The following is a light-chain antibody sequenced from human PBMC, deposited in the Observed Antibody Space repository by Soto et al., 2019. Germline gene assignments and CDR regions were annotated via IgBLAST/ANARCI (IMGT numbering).Light chain of an antibody. CDR1: QSVSSSY. J-gene: IGKJ2*01. CDR3: QQYGSSPYT. Sequence: EIVLTQSPGTLSLSPGERATLSCRASQSVSSSYLAWYQQKPGQAPRLLIYDASSRPTGIPDRFSGSGSGTDFTLTISRLEPEDFALYFCQQYGSSPYTFGQGTKLEIK. CDR2: DAS. V-gene: IGKV3-20*01.